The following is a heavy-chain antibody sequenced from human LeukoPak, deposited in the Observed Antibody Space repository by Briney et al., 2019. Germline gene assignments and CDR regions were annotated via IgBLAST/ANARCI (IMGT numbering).Heavy chain of an antibody. CDR3: AKVEDGYSLNY. V-gene: IGHV3-30*02. Sequence: GGSLRLSCAASGFTVITNDMTWVRQAPGKGLEWVAFTRYDGRNEYYADSVKGRFTISRDNSKNTLYLQMNSLRVEDTAMYYCAKVEDGYSLNYWGQGTLLTVSS. J-gene: IGHJ4*02. CDR1: GFTVITND. CDR2: TRYDGRNE. D-gene: IGHD5-24*01.